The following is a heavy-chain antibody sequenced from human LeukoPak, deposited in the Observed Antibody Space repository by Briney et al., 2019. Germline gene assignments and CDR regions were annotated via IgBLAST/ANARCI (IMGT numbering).Heavy chain of an antibody. CDR2: ISSSSSYI. D-gene: IGHD5-24*01. CDR3: VRDLGEMTTMS. CDR1: GFTFSSYS. Sequence: GGSLRLSCAASGFTFSSYSMNWVRQAPGKGLEWVSSISSSSSYIYYADSVKGRFTFSRDNAKKSLYLQMNSLRAEDTAVYYCVRDLGEMTTMSWGQGTLVIVSS. V-gene: IGHV3-21*01. J-gene: IGHJ4*02.